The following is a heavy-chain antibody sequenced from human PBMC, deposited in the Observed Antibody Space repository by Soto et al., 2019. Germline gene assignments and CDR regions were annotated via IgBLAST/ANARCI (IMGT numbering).Heavy chain of an antibody. CDR1: GGSINSYY. D-gene: IGHD3-22*01. J-gene: IGHJ3*02. Sequence: ETLSLTCTVSGGSINSYYWSWIRQPPGKGLEWTGYIYYSGATNYNPSLKSRVTISVDTSKNQFSLKLSSVTAADTAVYYCARAHYYDSSGFNGAFDIWGQGTMVTVSS. CDR3: ARAHYYDSSGFNGAFDI. CDR2: IYYSGAT. V-gene: IGHV4-59*01.